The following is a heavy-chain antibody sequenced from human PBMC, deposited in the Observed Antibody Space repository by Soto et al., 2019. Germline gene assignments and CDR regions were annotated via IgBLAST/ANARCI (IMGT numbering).Heavy chain of an antibody. CDR3: ARGATRSYDWFDP. CDR2: INSDGTRT. CDR1: KFTFSNYW. D-gene: IGHD1-26*01. V-gene: IGHV3-74*01. Sequence: EAQLVESGGDLVQPGASLRLSCAASKFTFSNYWMHWVRQAPGQGLMWVSRINSDGTRTAYADSVKGRFTISRDNTKDTLFLYMDGLRAEETAVYYCARGATRSYDWFDPWGQGALVTVSS. J-gene: IGHJ5*02.